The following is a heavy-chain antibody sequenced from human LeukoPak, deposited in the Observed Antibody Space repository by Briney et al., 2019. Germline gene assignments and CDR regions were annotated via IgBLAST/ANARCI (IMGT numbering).Heavy chain of an antibody. CDR1: GFTFSSYE. CDR2: ISSSGSTI. D-gene: IGHD6-19*01. Sequence: QTGGSLRLSCAASGFTFSSYEMNWVRQAPGKGLEWVSYISSSGSTIYYADSVKGRFTISRDNAKNSLYLQMNSLRAEDTAVYYCATSSGWTSDAFDIWGQGTMVTVSS. CDR3: ATSSGWTSDAFDI. V-gene: IGHV3-48*03. J-gene: IGHJ3*02.